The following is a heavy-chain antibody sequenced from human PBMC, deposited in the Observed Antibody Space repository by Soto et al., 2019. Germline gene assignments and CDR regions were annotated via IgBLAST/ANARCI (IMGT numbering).Heavy chain of an antibody. CDR2: ISAYNGNT. D-gene: IGHD3-3*01. CDR1: GYTFTSYG. J-gene: IGHJ3*02. CDR3: AREMGPDFWSGYYALGAFDI. V-gene: IGHV1-18*01. Sequence: ASVTVSCKASGYTFTSYGISWVRQAPGQGLEWMGWISAYNGNTNYAQKLQGRVTMTTDTSTSTAYMELRSLRSDDTAVYYCAREMGPDFWSGYYALGAFDIWGQGTMVTVS.